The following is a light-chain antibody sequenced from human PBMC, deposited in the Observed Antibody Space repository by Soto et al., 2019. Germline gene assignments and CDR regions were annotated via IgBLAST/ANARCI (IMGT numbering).Light chain of an antibody. J-gene: IGKJ4*01. CDR2: GAS. V-gene: IGKV3-20*01. CDR1: QSVSSSY. CDR3: QQYGSSL. Sequence: EVVLTQSPRTLSLSPGERATLSCRASQSVSSSYLAWYQQKPGQAPRLLIYGASSRATGIPDRFSGSGSGTDFTLTISRLEPEDFAVYYCQQYGSSLFGGGTKVDIK.